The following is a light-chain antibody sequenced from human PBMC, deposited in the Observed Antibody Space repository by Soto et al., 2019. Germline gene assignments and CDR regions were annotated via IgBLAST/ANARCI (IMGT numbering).Light chain of an antibody. J-gene: IGKJ1*01. CDR3: NQYENWPKT. CDR2: DAY. V-gene: IGKV3-11*01. CDR1: QSVRTY. Sequence: EIVLTQSPVTLSLSPGERATLSCRASQSVRTYLAWYQVKPGQAPRLLIYDAYSRASGVQARFSGSGSGTDFTLTIRRLEPEDFAVYFCNQYENWPKTFGQGTKVDIK.